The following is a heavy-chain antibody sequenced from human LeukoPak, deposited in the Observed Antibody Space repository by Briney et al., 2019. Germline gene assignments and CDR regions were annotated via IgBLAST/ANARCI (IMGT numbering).Heavy chain of an antibody. J-gene: IGHJ3*02. D-gene: IGHD2-15*01. CDR3: ARDNHCSGGSCYSEAFDI. Sequence: PSETLSLTCTVSGVSISSSSYHWGWIRQPPGKGLEWIGSIYYSGSTYYNPSLKSRVTISVDTSKNQFSLKLSSVTAADTAVYYCARDNHCSGGSCYSEAFDIWGQGTMVTVSS. CDR2: IYYSGST. CDR1: GVSISSSSYH. V-gene: IGHV4-39*07.